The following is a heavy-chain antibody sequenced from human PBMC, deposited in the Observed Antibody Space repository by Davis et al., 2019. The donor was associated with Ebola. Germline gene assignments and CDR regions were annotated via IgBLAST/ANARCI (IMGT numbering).Heavy chain of an antibody. V-gene: IGHV1-18*01. J-gene: IGHJ5*02. CDR1: GGTFTSYG. Sequence: ASVPVSCQASGGTFTSYGISSVRQAPGQGLEWMGWISAYNGNTNYAQKLQGRVTMTTDTSTSTAYMELRSLRSDDTAVYYCARDPYRYYGSGSYYNSPPWFDPWGQGTLVTVSS. CDR2: ISAYNGNT. D-gene: IGHD3-10*01. CDR3: ARDPYRYYGSGSYYNSPPWFDP.